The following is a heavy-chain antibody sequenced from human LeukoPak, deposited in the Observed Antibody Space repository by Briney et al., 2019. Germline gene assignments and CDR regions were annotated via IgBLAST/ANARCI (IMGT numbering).Heavy chain of an antibody. J-gene: IGHJ4*02. CDR1: GYTLTDLS. V-gene: IGHV1-24*01. CDR2: FDPEDAET. CDR3: ATAPRLSGWDFDY. D-gene: IGHD6-19*01. Sequence: ASVKVSCKVSGYTLTDLSMHWVRPAPGKGLEWMGGFDPEDAETIYAQNFQGRVTMTEDTSTDTAYMELRSLRSEDTAVYYCATAPRLSGWDFDYWGQGTLVTVSS.